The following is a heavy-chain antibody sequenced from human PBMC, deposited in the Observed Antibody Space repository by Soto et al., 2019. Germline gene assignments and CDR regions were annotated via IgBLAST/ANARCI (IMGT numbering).Heavy chain of an antibody. CDR3: ARNTFVRGEGLYFDY. CDR1: GFTFSSYA. V-gene: IGHV3-30-3*01. Sequence: QVQLVESGGGVVQPGRSLRLSCAASGFTFSSYAMHWVRQAPGKGLEWVAVISYDGSNKYYADSVKGRFTISRDNSKNTLYLQMNSLRAEDTAVYYCARNTFVRGEGLYFDYWGQGTLVTVSS. J-gene: IGHJ4*02. CDR2: ISYDGSNK. D-gene: IGHD3-10*02.